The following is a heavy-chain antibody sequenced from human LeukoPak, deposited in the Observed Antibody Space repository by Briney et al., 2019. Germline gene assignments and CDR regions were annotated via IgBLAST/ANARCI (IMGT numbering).Heavy chain of an antibody. J-gene: IGHJ5*02. D-gene: IGHD6-19*01. V-gene: IGHV1-2*02. CDR1: GYTFTGYY. Sequence: GASVKVSCKASGYTFTGYYMHWVRQAPGQGLEWMGWINPNSGGTNYAQKFQGRVTMTRDTSISTAYMELSRLRSDDTAVYYCAREIPRSSGWRNWFDPWGQGTLVTVSS. CDR2: INPNSGGT. CDR3: AREIPRSSGWRNWFDP.